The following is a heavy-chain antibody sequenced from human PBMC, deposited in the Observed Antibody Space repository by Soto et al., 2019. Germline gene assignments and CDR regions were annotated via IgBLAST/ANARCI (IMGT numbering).Heavy chain of an antibody. CDR3: ARGIPYYYDSSGYYSGGWNDY. D-gene: IGHD3-22*01. Sequence: GGSLRLSCAASGFTFSSYDMHWVRQATGKGLEWVSAIGTAGDTYYPGSVKGRFTISRENAKNSLYLQMNSLRAGDTAVYYCARGIPYYYDSSGYYSGGWNDYWGQGTLVTVSS. J-gene: IGHJ4*02. CDR2: IGTAGDT. CDR1: GFTFSSYD. V-gene: IGHV3-13*01.